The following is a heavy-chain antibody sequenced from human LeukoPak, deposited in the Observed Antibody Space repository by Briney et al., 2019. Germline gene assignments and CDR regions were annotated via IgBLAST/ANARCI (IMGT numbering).Heavy chain of an antibody. D-gene: IGHD1-26*01. V-gene: IGHV3-21*01. J-gene: IGHJ4*02. CDR3: ARDGRGSYNFDY. CDR2: ISSSSSYI. Sequence: PGGSLRLSCAASGFTFSSYSMNWVRQAPGKGLEWVSSISSSSSYIYYADSVKGRFTVSRDNAKNSLYLQMNSLRAEDTAVYYCARDGRGSYNFDYWGQGTLVTVSS. CDR1: GFTFSSYS.